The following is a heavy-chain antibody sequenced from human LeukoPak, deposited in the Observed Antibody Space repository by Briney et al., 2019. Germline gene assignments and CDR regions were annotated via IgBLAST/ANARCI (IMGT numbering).Heavy chain of an antibody. V-gene: IGHV4-59*01. CDR2: IYYSGST. CDR3: SRALYCSGGSCYPLYYYYCGMDG. D-gene: IGHD2-15*01. CDR1: GGSISSYY. J-gene: IGHJ6*04. Sequence: PSETLSLTCTVSGGSISSYYWSWIRQPPGKGLEWIGYIYYSGSTNYNPSLKSRVTISVVTTKNQFSLKLSSVTAADTAVYYLSRALYCSGGSCYPLYYYYCGMDGWGKGTTVTVSS.